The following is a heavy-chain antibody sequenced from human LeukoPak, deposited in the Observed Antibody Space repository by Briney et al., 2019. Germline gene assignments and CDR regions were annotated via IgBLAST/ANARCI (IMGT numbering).Heavy chain of an antibody. CDR1: GGSVSGWY. J-gene: IGHJ4*02. CDR3: ARETSLAGFASGLGFNY. D-gene: IGHD6-19*01. Sequence: SETLSLTCTVSGGSVSGWYWSWIRQPPGKGLEWIGYIYGSGYTNYNPSLKSRVTMSIDTSKNHFSLKLTSVTAADTATYYCARETSLAGFASGLGFNYWGQGILVTVSS. CDR2: IYGSGYT. V-gene: IGHV4-59*02.